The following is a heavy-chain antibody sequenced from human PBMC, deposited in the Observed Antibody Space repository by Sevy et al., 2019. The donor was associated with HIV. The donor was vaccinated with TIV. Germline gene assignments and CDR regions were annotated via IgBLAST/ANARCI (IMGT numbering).Heavy chain of an antibody. CDR1: GISFSDHY. J-gene: IGHJ3*02. Sequence: GGSLRLSCAASGISFSDHYMSWIRQAPGKGLEWVSYISSSGGSVYYADSGKGRLPNSRENDKKSLYLQMNNLRVEDTAVYYCARDQTSRPNGGDSDDAFDIWGRGTMVTVSS. V-gene: IGHV3-11*04. CDR2: ISSSGGSV. CDR3: ARDQTSRPNGGDSDDAFDI. D-gene: IGHD2-21*02.